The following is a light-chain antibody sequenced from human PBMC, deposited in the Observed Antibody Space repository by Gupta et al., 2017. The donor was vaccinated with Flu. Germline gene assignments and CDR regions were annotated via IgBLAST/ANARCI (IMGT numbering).Light chain of an antibody. CDR3: HSAVSSGDYWM. Sequence: GKTAKTTGSGGELAKKYGFWYRQRPGQAPGLLLYKESGRSSGISEGFSGARSGTTVTLTSSGVQAKEEADYYCHSAVSSGDYWMFGGGTKLTVL. V-gene: IGLV3-25*01. CDR1: ELAKKY. CDR2: KES. J-gene: IGLJ3*02.